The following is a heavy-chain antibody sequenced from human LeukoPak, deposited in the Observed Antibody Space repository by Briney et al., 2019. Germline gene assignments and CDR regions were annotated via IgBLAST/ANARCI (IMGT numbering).Heavy chain of an antibody. CDR1: GFTFSDYY. CDR3: ARHPVNYYDSSGYYYPDY. CDR2: ISSSGSTI. D-gene: IGHD3-22*01. Sequence: GGSLRLSCAASGFTFSDYYMSWIRQAPGKGLEWVSYISSSGSTIYYADSVKGRFTISRDNAKNSLYLQMNSLRAEDTAVYYCARHPVNYYDSSGYYYPDYWGQGTLVTVSS. V-gene: IGHV3-11*01. J-gene: IGHJ4*02.